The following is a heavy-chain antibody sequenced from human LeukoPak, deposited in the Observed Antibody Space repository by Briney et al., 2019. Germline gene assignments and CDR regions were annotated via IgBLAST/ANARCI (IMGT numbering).Heavy chain of an antibody. CDR3: ARVYYSSSYDYWYFDL. J-gene: IGHJ2*01. CDR2: IFYSGST. V-gene: IGHV4-59*01. CDR1: GGSISNYY. D-gene: IGHD6-13*01. Sequence: SETLSLICTVSGGSISNYYWSWIRQPPGKGLEWIGYIFYSGSTNYNPSLKSRVTISVDTSKNQFSLKLSSVTAADTAVYYCARVYYSSSYDYWYFDLWGRGTLVTVSS.